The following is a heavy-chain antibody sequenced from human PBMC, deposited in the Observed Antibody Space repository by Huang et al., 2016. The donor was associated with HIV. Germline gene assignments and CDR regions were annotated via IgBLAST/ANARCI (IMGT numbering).Heavy chain of an antibody. Sequence: QITLKESGPAVVKPTQTLSLTCTFSGFSLSTSGLGVGWIRQPPGKALDWLALIYWDDDKRYKSFLMSRLTITKDTSKNQVVLTMSNLDPVDTGTYYCAHIHSSLDYFDYWGQGTLVTVSS. CDR2: IYWDDDK. V-gene: IGHV2-5*02. CDR1: GFSLSTSGLG. J-gene: IGHJ4*02. CDR3: AHIHSSLDYFDY.